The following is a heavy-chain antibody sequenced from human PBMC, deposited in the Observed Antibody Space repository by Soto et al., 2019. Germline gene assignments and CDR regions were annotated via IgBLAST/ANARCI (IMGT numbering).Heavy chain of an antibody. CDR2: INAGNGNT. J-gene: IGHJ6*02. CDR3: AAGYYSNYKPYYYYGMDV. D-gene: IGHD4-4*01. Sequence: GASVKVSCKASGYTFTSYAMHWVRQAPGQRLEWMGWINAGNGNTKYSQKFQGRVTITRDTSASTAYMELSSLRSEDTAVYYCAAGYYSNYKPYYYYGMDVWGQGTTVTVSS. V-gene: IGHV1-3*01. CDR1: GYTFTSYA.